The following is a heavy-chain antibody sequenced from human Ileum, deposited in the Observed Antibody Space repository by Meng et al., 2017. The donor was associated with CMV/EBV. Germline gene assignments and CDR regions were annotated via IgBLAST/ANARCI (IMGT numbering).Heavy chain of an antibody. D-gene: IGHD4-11*01. J-gene: IGHJ5*02. CDR2: IYYSGNT. CDR3: ARGPLNTDHYYDP. V-gene: IGHV4-39*07. Sequence: SGGSISGSSYYWGWIRQPPGKGPEWIGSIYYSGNTYYNPSLKSPVTMSVDTSKNQFSLQLRSVTAADTAVYYCARGPLNTDHYYDPWGQGTLVTVSS. CDR1: GGSISGSSYY.